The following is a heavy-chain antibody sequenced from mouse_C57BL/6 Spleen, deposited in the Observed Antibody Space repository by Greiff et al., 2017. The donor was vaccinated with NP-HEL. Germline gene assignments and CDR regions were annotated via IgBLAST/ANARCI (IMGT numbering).Heavy chain of an antibody. V-gene: IGHV1-26*01. Sequence: EVKLQQSGPELVKPGASVKISCKASGYTFTDYYMNWVKQSHGKSLEWIGDINPNNGGTSYNQKFKGKATLTVDKSSSTAYMELRSLTSEDSAVYYCARDYGSSYPFDYWGQGTTLTVSS. CDR1: GYTFTDYY. D-gene: IGHD1-1*01. J-gene: IGHJ2*01. CDR2: INPNNGGT. CDR3: ARDYGSSYPFDY.